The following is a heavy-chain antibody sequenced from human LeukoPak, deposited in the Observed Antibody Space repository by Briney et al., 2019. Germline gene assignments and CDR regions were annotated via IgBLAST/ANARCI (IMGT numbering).Heavy chain of an antibody. V-gene: IGHV1-18*01. Sequence: ASVKVSCKASGYTFTSYGISWVRQAPGQGLEWMGWISAYNGNTNYAQKLQGRVTMTTDTSTSTAYMELRSLKSDDTAIYYCTRLSLVRGVIPDHWGQGTLVTVSS. J-gene: IGHJ5*02. D-gene: IGHD3-10*01. CDR1: GYTFTSYG. CDR3: TRLSLVRGVIPDH. CDR2: ISAYNGNT.